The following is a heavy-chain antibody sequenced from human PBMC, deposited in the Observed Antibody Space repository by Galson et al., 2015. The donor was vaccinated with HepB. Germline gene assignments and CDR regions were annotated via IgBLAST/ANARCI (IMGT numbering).Heavy chain of an antibody. V-gene: IGHV3-49*03. J-gene: IGHJ4*02. Sequence: SLRLSCATSGFAFRDYAMSWFRQAPGKGLEWVGFISNNAYGGTRQYAASVRGRFTISRDDSKSIAYLQMNSLKTEDTAVYHCARDPDVVVGPIDYWGQGTLVTVSS. CDR3: ARDPDVVVGPIDY. CDR2: ISNNAYGGTR. CDR1: GFAFRDYA. D-gene: IGHD2-15*01.